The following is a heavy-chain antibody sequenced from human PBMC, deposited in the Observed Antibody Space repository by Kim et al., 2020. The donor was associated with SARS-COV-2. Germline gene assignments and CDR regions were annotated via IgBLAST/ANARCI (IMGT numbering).Heavy chain of an antibody. CDR2: ISYDGSNK. CDR3: ASGGNRDIVVVPRPRPFDY. CDR1: GFTFSSYA. V-gene: IGHV3-30-3*01. Sequence: GGSLRLSCAASGFTFSSYAMHWVRQAPGKGLEWVAVISYDGSNKYYADSVKGRFTISRDNSKNTLYLQMNSLRAEDTAVYYCASGGNRDIVVVPRPRPFDYWGQGTLVTVSS. J-gene: IGHJ4*02. D-gene: IGHD2-2*01.